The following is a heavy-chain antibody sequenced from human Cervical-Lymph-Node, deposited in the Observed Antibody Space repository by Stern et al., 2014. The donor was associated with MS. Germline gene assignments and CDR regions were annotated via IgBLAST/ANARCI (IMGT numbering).Heavy chain of an antibody. CDR1: GFTFSNYG. J-gene: IGHJ4*02. CDR2: IWYDGNKK. Sequence: QVQLVESGGGVVQPGRSLRLSCAASGFTFSNYGMHWVRQAPGKGLEWLAVIWYDGNKKYYADSVKGRFTISRDNSKNTLFLQMSSLTAEDTALYYCARGNWNYEGTGYWGQGTLVTVSS. D-gene: IGHD1-7*01. CDR3: ARGNWNYEGTGY. V-gene: IGHV3-33*01.